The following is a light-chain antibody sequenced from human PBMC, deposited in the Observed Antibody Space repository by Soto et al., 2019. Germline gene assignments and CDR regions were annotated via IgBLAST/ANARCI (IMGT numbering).Light chain of an antibody. Sequence: QSVLTQPASVSGSPGQSVTISFTGTSSYVGGNKYVSWYQQYPGKVPKLLINKVSNRPSGVSNRFSGSKSGNTASLTISGLLAEDEADYFCTSSTSDSLYVFGTGTKVTVL. CDR2: KVS. V-gene: IGLV2-14*01. CDR3: TSSTSDSLYV. CDR1: SSYVGGNKY. J-gene: IGLJ1*01.